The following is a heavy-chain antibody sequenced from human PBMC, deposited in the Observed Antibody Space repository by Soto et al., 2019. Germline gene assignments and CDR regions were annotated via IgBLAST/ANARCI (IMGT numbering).Heavy chain of an antibody. V-gene: IGHV6-1*01. CDR2: TYYRSKWYN. CDR1: GDSVSSNSAA. J-gene: IGHJ5*02. Sequence: QTLSLICAISGDSVSSNSAAWNWIRQSPSRGLEWLGRTYYRSKWYNDYAVSVKSRITINPDTSKNQFSLQLNSVTPEDTAVYYCARVANMRKYSSSWFDPWGQGTLVIVSS. D-gene: IGHD6-6*01. CDR3: ARVANMRKYSSSWFDP.